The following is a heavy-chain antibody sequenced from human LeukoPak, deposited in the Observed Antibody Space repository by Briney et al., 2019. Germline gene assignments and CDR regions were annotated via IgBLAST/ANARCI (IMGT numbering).Heavy chain of an antibody. V-gene: IGHV4-59*08. J-gene: IGHJ4*02. Sequence: TSETLSLTCIVSGGSISPYYWSWIRQRPGKGEEYIGYVYYSGSTNCNPSLKSRVTILVDTSENQFSLKLSSVTAADTAVYYCARHGRQPYHFDYWGQGTLVTVSS. CDR2: VYYSGST. CDR1: GGSISPYY. D-gene: IGHD1-1*01. CDR3: ARHGRQPYHFDY.